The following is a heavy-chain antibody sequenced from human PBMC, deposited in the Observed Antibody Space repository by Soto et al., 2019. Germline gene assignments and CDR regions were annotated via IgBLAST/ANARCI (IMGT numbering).Heavy chain of an antibody. CDR1: GYTFTSHD. D-gene: IGHD4-17*01. Sequence: QVQLVQSGAEVKKSGASVKVSCKASGYTFTSHDINWVRQATGQGLEWMGWMNPNSGNTGYAQKFQGRVTMTRNTSISTAYMELSSLRSEDTAVYYCSRWDYGDYARFYYWGQGTLVTVSS. CDR2: MNPNSGNT. CDR3: SRWDYGDYARFYY. J-gene: IGHJ4*02. V-gene: IGHV1-8*01.